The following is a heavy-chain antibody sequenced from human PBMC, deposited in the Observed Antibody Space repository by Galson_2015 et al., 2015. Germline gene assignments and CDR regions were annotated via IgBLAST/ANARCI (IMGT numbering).Heavy chain of an antibody. CDR2: IIPIFGTA. Sequence: SVKVPCWPAVGTFISCAICWGRQPPGHGLEGRVAIIPIFGTANYAQNFQGRVTITADESTSTAYMGLSSLRSEDTAVYYCARGSCSGGSCYGGYYYYGMDVWGQGTTVTVSS. V-gene: IGHV1-69*01. CDR3: ARGSCSGGSCYGGYYYYGMDV. D-gene: IGHD2-15*01. J-gene: IGHJ6*02. CDR1: VGTFISCA.